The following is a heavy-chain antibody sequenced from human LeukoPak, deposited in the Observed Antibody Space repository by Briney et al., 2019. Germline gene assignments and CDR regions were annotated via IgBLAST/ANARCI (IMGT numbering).Heavy chain of an antibody. CDR2: IAAGATGT. Sequence: PGGSLTLSCSASGFTGPSFAMAWVRQAPGKGLEWVSGIAAGATGTYYSDSVKGRFTISRDNSRKTVQLQTNSLRAEDTAVYYCAKSYDSGGYPLGDYWGQGTLVTVSS. CDR1: GFTGPSFA. D-gene: IGHD3-22*01. J-gene: IGHJ4*02. V-gene: IGHV3-23*01. CDR3: AKSYDSGGYPLGDY.